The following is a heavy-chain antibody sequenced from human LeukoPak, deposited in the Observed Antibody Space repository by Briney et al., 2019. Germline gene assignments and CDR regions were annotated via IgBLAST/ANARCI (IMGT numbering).Heavy chain of an antibody. CDR1: GGSISSYY. Sequence: KTSETLSLTCTVSGGSISSYYWSWIRQPPGKGLEWIGYIYYSGGTNYNPSLKSRVTISVDTSKNQFSLKLSSVTAADTAVYYCARDLYDAIDIWGQGTMVTVSS. J-gene: IGHJ3*02. D-gene: IGHD2-2*02. CDR3: ARDLYDAIDI. V-gene: IGHV4-59*01. CDR2: IYYSGGT.